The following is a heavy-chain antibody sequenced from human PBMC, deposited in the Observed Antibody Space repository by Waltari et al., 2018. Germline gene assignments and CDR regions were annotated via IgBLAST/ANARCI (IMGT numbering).Heavy chain of an antibody. D-gene: IGHD2-8*02. J-gene: IGHJ6*02. CDR1: GGSISSGSYY. V-gene: IGHV4-39*07. Sequence: QLQLQESGPGLVKPSETLSLTCTVSGGSISSGSYYWGWIRQPPGKGLESIGYISYSGTTYYNLSLKSRVTMSVDTSRDQYSLSLRSVAAADTAVYYCARVRSSVGYGGYRYYYGMDVWGQGTTVTVSS. CDR2: ISYSGTT. CDR3: ARVRSSVGYGGYRYYYGMDV.